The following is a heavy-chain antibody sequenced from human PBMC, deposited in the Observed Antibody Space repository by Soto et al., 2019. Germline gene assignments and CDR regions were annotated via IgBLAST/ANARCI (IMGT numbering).Heavy chain of an antibody. CDR2: ISSSGRTI. CDR1: GFTFSSYE. Sequence: SGGSLRLSCVISGFTFSSYEMNWVRQAPGRGLEYVSYISSSGRTIYYADSAKGRFTVSRDNAKNSLYLQMNSLRAEDTAVYYCARARSGYDIDYWGQGTLVTVSS. V-gene: IGHV3-48*03. J-gene: IGHJ4*02. D-gene: IGHD5-12*01. CDR3: ARARSGYDIDY.